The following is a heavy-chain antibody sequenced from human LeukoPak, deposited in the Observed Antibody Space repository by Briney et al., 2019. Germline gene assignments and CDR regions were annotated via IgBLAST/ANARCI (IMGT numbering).Heavy chain of an antibody. Sequence: PGGSLRLSCAASGFTFSSYSMNWVRQAPGKGLEWVSSISSSSSYIYYADSVKGRFTISRDNAKNSLYLQMNSLRAEDTAVYYCARDEEEYYDSSGYPDYWGQGTLVTVSS. V-gene: IGHV3-21*01. CDR3: ARDEEEYYDSSGYPDY. CDR2: ISSSSSYI. D-gene: IGHD3-22*01. J-gene: IGHJ4*02. CDR1: GFTFSSYS.